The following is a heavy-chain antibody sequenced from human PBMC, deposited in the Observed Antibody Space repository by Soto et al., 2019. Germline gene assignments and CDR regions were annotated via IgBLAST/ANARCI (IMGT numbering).Heavy chain of an antibody. CDR3: ASAGIVGATTHP. V-gene: IGHV3-23*01. Sequence: EVQLLESGGGLVQPGGSLRLSCAASGFTFSSYAMSWVRQAPGKGLEWVSAISGSGGSTYYADSVKGRFTISRDNSKNTLYLQMKSLRAEDPAVYYCASAGIVGATTHPWGQGTLVTVSS. CDR1: GFTFSSYA. D-gene: IGHD1-26*01. J-gene: IGHJ5*02. CDR2: ISGSGGST.